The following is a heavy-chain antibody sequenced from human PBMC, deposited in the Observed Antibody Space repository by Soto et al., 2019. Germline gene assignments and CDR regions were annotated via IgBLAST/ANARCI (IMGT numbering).Heavy chain of an antibody. Sequence: VASVKVSCKASGGTFSSYAISWVRQAPGQGLEWMGGIIPIFGTANYAQKFQGRVTITADKSTSTAYMELSSLRSEDTAVYYCARDQNYYDSSGYYPPRYFQHWGQGTLVTVSS. D-gene: IGHD3-22*01. J-gene: IGHJ1*01. CDR3: ARDQNYYDSSGYYPPRYFQH. V-gene: IGHV1-69*06. CDR1: GGTFSSYA. CDR2: IIPIFGTA.